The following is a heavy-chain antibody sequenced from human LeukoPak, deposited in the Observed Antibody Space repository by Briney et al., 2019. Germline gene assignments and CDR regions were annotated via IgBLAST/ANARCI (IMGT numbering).Heavy chain of an antibody. D-gene: IGHD2-15*01. CDR3: ARDLEYCSGDSCYNNWFDP. CDR2: IYYSGST. V-gene: IGHV4-59*01. J-gene: IGHJ5*02. Sequence: SETLSLTCSVSGGSMSNYYWNWIRQPPGEGLEWIGHIYYSGSTNYNPSLQSRVTISLDTSKNQFSLKLSSVTAADTAVYYCARDLEYCSGDSCYNNWFDPWGQGILVTVSP. CDR1: GGSMSNYY.